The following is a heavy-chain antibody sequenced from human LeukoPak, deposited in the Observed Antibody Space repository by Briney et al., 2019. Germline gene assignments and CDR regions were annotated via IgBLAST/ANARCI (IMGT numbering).Heavy chain of an antibody. V-gene: IGHV4-34*01. D-gene: IGHD6-19*01. J-gene: IGHJ6*02. CDR3: AASYSSGWYHYYYYYGMDV. Sequence: SGTLSLTCAVYGGSFSGYYWSWIRQPPGKGLEWIGEINHSGSTNYNPYLKSRVTISVDTSKNQFSLKLSSVTAADTAVYYCAASYSSGWYHYYYYYGMDVWGQGTTVTVSS. CDR1: GGSFSGYY. CDR2: INHSGST.